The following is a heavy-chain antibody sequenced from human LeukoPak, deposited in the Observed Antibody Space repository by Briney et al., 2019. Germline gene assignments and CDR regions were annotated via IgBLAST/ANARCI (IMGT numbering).Heavy chain of an antibody. J-gene: IGHJ4*02. V-gene: IGHV3-7*01. Sequence: GGSLRLSCVASGFTFSSYWMSRVRQAPGKGLEWVAHIKQDGSEKNYVDSVKGRFTISRDNAKNSLYLQMNSLRAEDTAVYYCARGVRYYYDSSGYYDYWGQGTLVTVSS. CDR2: IKQDGSEK. D-gene: IGHD3-22*01. CDR1: GFTFSSYW. CDR3: ARGVRYYYDSSGYYDY.